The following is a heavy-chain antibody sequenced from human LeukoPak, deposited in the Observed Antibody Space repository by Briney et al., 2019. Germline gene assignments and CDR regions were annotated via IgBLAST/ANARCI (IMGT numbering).Heavy chain of an antibody. V-gene: IGHV4-39*07. CDR2: IYYSGST. D-gene: IGHD3-3*01. J-gene: IGHJ6*03. CDR1: GGSISSSSYY. CDR3: ARTNSIDYDFWSGYWSGPYYYYYMDV. Sequence: PSETLSLTCTVSGGSISSSSYYWGWIRQPPGKGLEWIGSIYYSGSTYYNPSLKSRVTISVDTSKNQFSLKLSSVTAADTAVYYCARTNSIDYDFWSGYWSGPYYYYYMDVWGKGTTVTVSS.